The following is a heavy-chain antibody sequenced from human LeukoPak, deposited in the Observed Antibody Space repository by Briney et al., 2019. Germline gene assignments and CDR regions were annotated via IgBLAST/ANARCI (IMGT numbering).Heavy chain of an antibody. CDR3: ASLRFLEWLLCH. CDR2: IYHSGST. D-gene: IGHD3-3*01. Sequence: SETLSLTCTVSGGSISSGGYYWSWIRQPPGKGLEWIGYIYHSGSTYYNPSLKSRVTISVDRSKNQFSLKLSSVTAADTAVYYCASLRFLEWLLCHWGQGTLVTVSS. V-gene: IGHV4-30-2*01. J-gene: IGHJ4*02. CDR1: GGSISSGGYY.